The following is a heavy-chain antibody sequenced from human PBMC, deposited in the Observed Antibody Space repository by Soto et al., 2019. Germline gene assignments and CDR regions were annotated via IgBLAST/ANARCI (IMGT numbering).Heavy chain of an antibody. V-gene: IGHV3-49*04. D-gene: IGHD6-6*01. J-gene: IGHJ6*02. CDR2: IKSEAYGGTT. CDR3: TRARYRTSSSYYYGLDV. CDR1: GFTFGDYA. Sequence: GGSLRLSCKGSGFTFGDYAISWVRPAPGKGLEWVGFIKSEAYGGTTEYAASVKRRLGISRDDSKSIAYLQMNSLRIEDTAVYYCTRARYRTSSSYYYGLDVWGQGTTVTVSS.